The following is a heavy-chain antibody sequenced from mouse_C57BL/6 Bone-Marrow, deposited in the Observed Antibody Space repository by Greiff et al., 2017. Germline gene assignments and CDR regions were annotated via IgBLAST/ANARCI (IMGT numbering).Heavy chain of an antibody. D-gene: IGHD2-1*01. Sequence: QVQLQQPGAELVKPGASVKMSCKASGYTFTSYWITWVKQRPGQGLEWIGDIYPGSGSTNYNEKFKSKATLTVDTSSSTAYMQLSSLTSEDSAVYYCARGEGNYVSYWYFDVWGTGTTVTVSS. CDR3: ARGEGNYVSYWYFDV. J-gene: IGHJ1*03. CDR2: IYPGSGST. CDR1: GYTFTSYW. V-gene: IGHV1-55*01.